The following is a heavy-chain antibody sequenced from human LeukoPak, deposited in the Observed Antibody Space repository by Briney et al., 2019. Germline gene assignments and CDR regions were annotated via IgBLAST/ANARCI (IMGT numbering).Heavy chain of an antibody. CDR1: GFTFSRYS. J-gene: IGHJ6*02. Sequence: GGSLRLSCAASGFTFSRYSMKWVRQAPGKGLEWVSVIYSGGSTYYADSVKGRFTISRDNSKNTLYLQMNSLRAEDTAVYYCAGHYGDSPFYYYGMDVWGQGTTVTVSS. D-gene: IGHD4-17*01. V-gene: IGHV3-66*04. CDR2: IYSGGST. CDR3: AGHYGDSPFYYYGMDV.